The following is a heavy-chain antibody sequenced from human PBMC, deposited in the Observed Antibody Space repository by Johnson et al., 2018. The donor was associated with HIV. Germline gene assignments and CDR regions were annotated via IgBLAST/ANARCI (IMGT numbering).Heavy chain of an antibody. Sequence: VQLVESGGGLVQPGGSLRLSCAASGFTFSSYAMSWVRQAPGKGLEWVSAISGSGGSTYYADSVKGRFTISRDNSKNTLYLQMNSLRAEDTAVYYCARGVGITGTTGDAFDIWGQGTMVTVSS. CDR3: ARGVGITGTTGDAFDI. V-gene: IGHV3-23*04. D-gene: IGHD1-20*01. CDR2: ISGSGGST. CDR1: GFTFSSYA. J-gene: IGHJ3*02.